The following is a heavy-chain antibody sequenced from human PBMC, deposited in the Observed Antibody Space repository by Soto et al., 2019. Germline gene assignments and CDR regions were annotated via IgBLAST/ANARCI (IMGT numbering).Heavy chain of an antibody. CDR2: IIPIFGTA. J-gene: IGHJ6*02. D-gene: IGHD3-9*01. V-gene: IGHV1-69*13. CDR1: GGTFSSYA. CDR3: ARDTNLTYYDILTGRLPMDV. Sequence: GASVKVSCKASGGTFSSYAISWVRQAPGQGLEWMGGIIPIFGTANYAQKFQGRVTITADESTSTAYMELSSLRSEDTAVYYCARDTNLTYYDILTGRLPMDVWGQGTTVTVSS.